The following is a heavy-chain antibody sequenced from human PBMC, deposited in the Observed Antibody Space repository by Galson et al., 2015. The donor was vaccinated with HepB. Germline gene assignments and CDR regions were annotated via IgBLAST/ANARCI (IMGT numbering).Heavy chain of an antibody. CDR1: GFSFNRYG. Sequence: SLRLSCAASGFSFNRYGMHWVRQAPGKGLEWVAVISYDGSREYYGESMKGRFTVSRDNSKNTLHLQVSSLRAGDTAVYYCAKDREHLGGIYYFYSMDVWGQGTTVTVSS. J-gene: IGHJ6*02. CDR2: ISYDGSRE. D-gene: IGHD1-14*01. CDR3: AKDREHLGGIYYFYSMDV. V-gene: IGHV3-30*18.